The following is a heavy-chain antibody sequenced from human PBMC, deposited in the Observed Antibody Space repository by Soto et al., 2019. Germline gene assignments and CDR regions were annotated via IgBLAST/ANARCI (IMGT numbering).Heavy chain of an antibody. J-gene: IGHJ4*02. CDR3: AGGRGALRFLEWLDPVTHFDY. CDR1: GYTFTSYA. D-gene: IGHD3-3*01. Sequence: GASVKVSCKASGYTFTSYAMHWVRQAPGQRLEWMGWINAGNGNTKYSQKFQGRVTITRDTSASTAYMELSSLRSEDTAVYYCAGGRGALRFLEWLDPVTHFDYWGQGTLVTVSS. CDR2: INAGNGNT. V-gene: IGHV1-3*01.